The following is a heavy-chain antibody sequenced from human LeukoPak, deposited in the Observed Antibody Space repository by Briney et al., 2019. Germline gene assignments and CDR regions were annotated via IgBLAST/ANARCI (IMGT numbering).Heavy chain of an antibody. V-gene: IGHV3-49*04. CDR2: IRSKAYGGTT. Sequence: GGYLRLSCTASGFTFGDYAMSWDRQAPGKGLEWVSFIRSKAYGGTTEYAASVKGRFTISRDDSTSIAYLQMNSLKTEDTAVYYCRGDSSGYYSDYGMDVWGQGTPV. CDR3: RGDSSGYYSDYGMDV. J-gene: IGHJ6*02. CDR1: GFTFGDYA. D-gene: IGHD3-22*01.